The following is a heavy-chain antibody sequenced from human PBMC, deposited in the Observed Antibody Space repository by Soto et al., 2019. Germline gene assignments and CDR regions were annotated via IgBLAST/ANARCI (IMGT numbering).Heavy chain of an antibody. Sequence: EVQLVESGGGLVKPGGSLRLSCAASGFTFSSYSMNWVRQAPGKGLEWVSSISSSSSYIYYADSVKGRFTISRDNAKNSLYLQMHSLRAEDTAVYYCARDGYNWNQLYYYYYYYLDVWGKGTTVTVSS. D-gene: IGHD1-20*01. V-gene: IGHV3-21*01. CDR2: ISSSSSYI. J-gene: IGHJ6*03. CDR1: GFTFSSYS. CDR3: ARDGYNWNQLYYYYYYYLDV.